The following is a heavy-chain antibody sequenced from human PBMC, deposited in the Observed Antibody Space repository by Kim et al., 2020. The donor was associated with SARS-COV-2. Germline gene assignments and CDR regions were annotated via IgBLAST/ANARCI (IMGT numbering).Heavy chain of an antibody. CDR1: GGSFSGYY. V-gene: IGHV4-34*01. CDR3: ASLRLGSDDI. D-gene: IGHD3-16*01. Sequence: SETLSLTCAVYGGSFSGYYWSWIRQPPGKGLEWIGEINHSGSTNYNPSLKSRVTISVDTSKNQFSLKLSSVTAADTAVYYCASLRLGSDDIWGQGTMVTVSS. J-gene: IGHJ3*02. CDR2: INHSGST.